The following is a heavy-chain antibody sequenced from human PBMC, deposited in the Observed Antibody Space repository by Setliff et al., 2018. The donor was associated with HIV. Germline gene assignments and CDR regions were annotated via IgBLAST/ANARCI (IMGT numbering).Heavy chain of an antibody. CDR2: INHSGST. CDR1: GGSFSGYY. Sequence: SETLSLTCAVYGGSFSGYYWSWIRQPPGKGLEWIGEINHSGSTFYSPSLKSRVTISVDKSKNQFSLKLSSVTAADTAVYYCARVGYYDSSGYYYEGLGDYYYGMDVWGQGTTVTVSS. V-gene: IGHV4-34*01. CDR3: ARVGYYDSSGYYYEGLGDYYYGMDV. D-gene: IGHD3-22*01. J-gene: IGHJ6*02.